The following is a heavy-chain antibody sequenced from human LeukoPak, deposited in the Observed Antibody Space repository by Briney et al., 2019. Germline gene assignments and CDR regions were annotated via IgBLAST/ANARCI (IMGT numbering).Heavy chain of an antibody. V-gene: IGHV1-2*02. Sequence: GASVKVSCKASGYTFTGYHMHWVRQAPGQGLGGMGWINPNSGGTNYAQKFQGRVTMTRDTSISTAYMELSRLRSDDTAGYYCASDGRRAYYYYYMDVWGKGTTVTVSS. CDR2: INPNSGGT. CDR3: ASDGRRAYYYYYMDV. J-gene: IGHJ6*03. CDR1: GYTFTGYH. D-gene: IGHD3/OR15-3a*01.